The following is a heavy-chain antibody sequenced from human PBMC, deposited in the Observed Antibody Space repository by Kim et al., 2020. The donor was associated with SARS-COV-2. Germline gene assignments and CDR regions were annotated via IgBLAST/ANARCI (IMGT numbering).Heavy chain of an antibody. CDR3: ARDNFGAYGDLYY. Sequence: SETLSLTCTVSGGSISSGGYYWSWIRQHPGKGLEWIGYIYYSGSTYYNPSLKSRVTISVDTSKNQFSLKLSSVTAADTAVYYCARDNFGAYGDLYYWGQGTLVTVSS. V-gene: IGHV4-31*03. D-gene: IGHD4-17*01. J-gene: IGHJ4*02. CDR2: IYYSGST. CDR1: GGSISSGGYY.